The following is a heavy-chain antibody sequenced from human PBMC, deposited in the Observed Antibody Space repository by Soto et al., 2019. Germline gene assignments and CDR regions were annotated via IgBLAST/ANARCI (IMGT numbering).Heavy chain of an antibody. CDR2: MNPNSGNT. D-gene: IGHD3-10*01. CDR3: ARSFGVRGDDRDWFDP. CDR1: GYTFTSYD. J-gene: IGHJ5*02. V-gene: IGHV1-8*01. Sequence: ASVKVSCKASGYTFTSYDINWVRQATGQGLEWMGWMNPNSGNTGYAQKFQGRVTMTRNTSIRPAYMELSSLRSEDTAVYYCARSFGVRGDDRDWFDPWGQGTLVTVSS.